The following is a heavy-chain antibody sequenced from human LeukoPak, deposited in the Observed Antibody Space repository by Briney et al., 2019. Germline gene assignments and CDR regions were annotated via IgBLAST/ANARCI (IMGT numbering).Heavy chain of an antibody. CDR1: GYSISSGYY. CDR2: IYHSGST. J-gene: IGHJ4*02. CDR3: ARLPTYYDFWSDYYYFDY. D-gene: IGHD3-3*01. Sequence: KPSETLSLTCAVSGYSISSGYYWGWIRQPPGKGLEWIGSIYHSGSTYYNPSLKSRVTISVDTSKNQFSLKLSSVTAADTAVYYCARLPTYYDFWSDYYYFDYWGQGTLVTVSS. V-gene: IGHV4-38-2*01.